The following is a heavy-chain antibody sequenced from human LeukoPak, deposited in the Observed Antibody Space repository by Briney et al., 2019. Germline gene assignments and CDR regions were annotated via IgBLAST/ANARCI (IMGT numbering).Heavy chain of an antibody. CDR2: MDHSGSI. CDR3: AKGQGDAWSGYVLNV. J-gene: IGHJ6*04. CDR1: GGSSSGYY. D-gene: IGHD3-3*01. Sequence: SETLSLTCAVYGGSSSGYYWSWIRQSPGKGLEWIGEMDHSGSINYNPSLKSRVTISVDTSKNHFSLKLNSVTAADTAVYYCAKGQGDAWSGYVLNVWGKGTAVTVSS. V-gene: IGHV4-34*01.